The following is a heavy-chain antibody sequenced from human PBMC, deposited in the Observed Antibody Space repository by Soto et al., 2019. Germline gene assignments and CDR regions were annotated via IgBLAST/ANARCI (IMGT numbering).Heavy chain of an antibody. D-gene: IGHD3-16*01. CDR1: GFTFSDYY. J-gene: IGHJ6*02. V-gene: IGHV3-11*01. CDR3: ARGGGYRSADYYYGMNV. CDR2: ISSSGSSI. Sequence: QVQLVESGGALVKPGGSLTLSCAASGFTFSDYYMTWIRQAPGKGLEWVSYISSSGSSIYYADSVKGRFTISRDNAENSLYLKMNSLIAEDTAVYYCARGGGYRSADYYYGMNVWGQGTTVIVSS.